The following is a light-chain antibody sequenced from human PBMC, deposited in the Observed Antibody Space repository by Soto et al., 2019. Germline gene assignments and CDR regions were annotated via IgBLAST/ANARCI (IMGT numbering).Light chain of an antibody. Sequence: EIVITRSPATLSVSPGERATLSWSASQSVSSNLAWYQQKPGQAPRLLIYGASIRATGIPDRFSGSGSETDFTLTISRLEPEDFALYYCQQYGSSAPITFGQGTRLEIK. V-gene: IGKV3-20*01. CDR1: QSVSSN. CDR2: GAS. CDR3: QQYGSSAPIT. J-gene: IGKJ5*01.